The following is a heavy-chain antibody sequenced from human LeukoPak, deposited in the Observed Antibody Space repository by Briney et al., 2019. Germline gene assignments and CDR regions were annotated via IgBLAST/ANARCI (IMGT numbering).Heavy chain of an antibody. D-gene: IGHD2-2*01. J-gene: IGHJ5*02. Sequence: ASVKVSCKASGYTFSGYYIHWVRQAPGQGLEWMGWINPNSGDTHYAQKFQGRVTMTRDTSCSTAYMDLNSLISDDTAVYYCARVQYQLLFEGNWFDPWGQGTLVTVSS. V-gene: IGHV1-2*02. CDR3: ARVQYQLLFEGNWFDP. CDR2: INPNSGDT. CDR1: GYTFSGYY.